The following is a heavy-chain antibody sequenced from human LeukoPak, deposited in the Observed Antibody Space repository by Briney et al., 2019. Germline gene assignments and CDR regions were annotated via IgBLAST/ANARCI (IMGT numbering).Heavy chain of an antibody. CDR2: ISGSGYTI. Sequence: PGGSLRLSCAASGFTFSDYYMNWIRQAPGKGLEWISSISGSGYTIYYADSVKGRFTISRDNAKNSLYLQMNSLRADDTAVYYCARDGGGYSYYYMDVWGKGTTVTVSS. CDR1: GFTFSDYY. D-gene: IGHD3-16*01. J-gene: IGHJ6*03. CDR3: ARDGGGYSYYYMDV. V-gene: IGHV3-11*01.